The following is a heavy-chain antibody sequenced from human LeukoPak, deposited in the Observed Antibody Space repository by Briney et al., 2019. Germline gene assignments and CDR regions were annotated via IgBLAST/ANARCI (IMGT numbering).Heavy chain of an antibody. J-gene: IGHJ4*02. CDR2: ISSSSTYI. D-gene: IGHD1-26*01. CDR1: GVTFSSYS. CDR3: TGSYSLIGPFDY. V-gene: IGHV3-21*01. Sequence: GGSLRLSCAASGVTFSSYSMNWVRQAPGKGLEWVASISSSSTYIFYADSVKGRFTISRDNAQNSLYLQMNSLRDEDTALYFCTGSYSLIGPFDYWGQGSLVTVSS.